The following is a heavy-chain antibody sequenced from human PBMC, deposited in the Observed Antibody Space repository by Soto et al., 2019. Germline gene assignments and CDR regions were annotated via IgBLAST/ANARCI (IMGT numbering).Heavy chain of an antibody. Sequence: SETLSLTCTVSGGSISSGGYYWSWIRQHPGKGLEWIGYIYYSGSTYYNPSLKSRVTISVDTSKNQFSLKLSSVTAADTAVYYCARSTLYYYYMDVWGKGTTVTVSS. CDR2: IYYSGST. CDR3: ARSTLYYYYMDV. V-gene: IGHV4-31*03. J-gene: IGHJ6*03. CDR1: GGSISSGGYY.